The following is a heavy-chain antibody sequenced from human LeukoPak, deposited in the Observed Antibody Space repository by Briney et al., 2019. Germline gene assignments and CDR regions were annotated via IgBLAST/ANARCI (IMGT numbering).Heavy chain of an antibody. CDR1: GFTFSTYD. Sequence: GGSLRLSCAASGFTFSTYDMHWVRQAPGKGPEWVTFIQYDGGNKYYADSVKGRFTVSRDNSKNMVYLQMNSLRTEDTARYYCARSFTMVRAYDYWGQGTLVTVSS. CDR3: ARSFTMVRAYDY. J-gene: IGHJ4*02. D-gene: IGHD3-10*01. V-gene: IGHV3-30*02. CDR2: IQYDGGNK.